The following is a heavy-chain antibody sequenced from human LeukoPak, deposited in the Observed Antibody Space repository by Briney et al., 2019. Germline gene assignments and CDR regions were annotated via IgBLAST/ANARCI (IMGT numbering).Heavy chain of an antibody. CDR3: ARDPLRWLQNNYYYYYMDV. Sequence: PGGSLRLSCAASGFTVSSNYMSWVRQAPGKGLEWVSYISSTSRTIYDADSVKGRFTISRDNAKNSLYLQMNSLRDEDTAVYYCARDPLRWLQNNYYYYYMDVWGKGTTVTVSS. CDR1: GFTVSSNY. J-gene: IGHJ6*03. CDR2: ISSTSRTI. V-gene: IGHV3-48*02. D-gene: IGHD5-24*01.